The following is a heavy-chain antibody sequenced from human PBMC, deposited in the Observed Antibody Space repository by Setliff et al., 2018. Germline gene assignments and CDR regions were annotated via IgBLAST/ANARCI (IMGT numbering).Heavy chain of an antibody. Sequence: PSETLSLTCAAYGGTFSDYHWTWTRQSPEKGLEWIGEINHRGSTNYNPSLKSRVTISIDTSKDQFSLKLISMTAADTAVYYCARGRNVAARLLDSWGQGTQVTVSS. D-gene: IGHD6-6*01. J-gene: IGHJ4*02. CDR3: ARGRNVAARLLDS. V-gene: IGHV4-34*01. CDR1: GGTFSDYH. CDR2: INHRGST.